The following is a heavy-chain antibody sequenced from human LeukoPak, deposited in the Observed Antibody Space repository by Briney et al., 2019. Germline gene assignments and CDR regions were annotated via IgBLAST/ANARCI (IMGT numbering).Heavy chain of an antibody. Sequence: SETLSLTCTVSGGSISSSSYYWGWIRQPPGKGLEWIGSIYYSGSTYYNPSLKSRVTISVDTSKNQFSLKLSSVTAADTAVYYCARVKENYYYYYMDVWGKGTTVTVSS. CDR1: GGSISSSSYY. J-gene: IGHJ6*03. D-gene: IGHD5-24*01. CDR3: ARVKENYYYYYMDV. V-gene: IGHV4-39*07. CDR2: IYYSGST.